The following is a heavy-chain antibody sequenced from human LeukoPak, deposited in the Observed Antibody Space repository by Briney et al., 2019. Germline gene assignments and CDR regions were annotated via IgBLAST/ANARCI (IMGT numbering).Heavy chain of an antibody. CDR3: ARDRTLDY. CDR1: GFTFSNYE. CDR2: INGDGSST. V-gene: IGHV3-74*01. J-gene: IGHJ4*02. Sequence: GGSLRLSCAASGFTFSNYEMNWVRQAPGKGLVWVSLINGDGSSTTYADPVEGRFTISSDNANNPLYLQMNSLRAEDTAVYYCARDRTLDYWGRGTLVTVSS.